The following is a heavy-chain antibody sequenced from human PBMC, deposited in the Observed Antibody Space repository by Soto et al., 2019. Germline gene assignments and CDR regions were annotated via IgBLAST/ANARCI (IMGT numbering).Heavy chain of an antibody. CDR1: GGSISSGGYY. CDR2: IYYSGST. V-gene: IGHV4-31*03. CDR3: ARGRYDFGSGNWFAP. Sequence: PSETLSLTCTVSGGSISSGGYYWSWIRQHPGKGLEWIGYIYYSGSTYYNPSLKSRVTISVDTSKNQFSLKLSSVTAADTSVYYCARGRYDFGSGNWFAPWGQGTLVTVSS. J-gene: IGHJ5*02. D-gene: IGHD3-3*01.